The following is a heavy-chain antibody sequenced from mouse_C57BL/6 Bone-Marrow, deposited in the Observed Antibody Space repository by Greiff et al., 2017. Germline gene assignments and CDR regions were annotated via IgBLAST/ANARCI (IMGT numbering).Heavy chain of an antibody. CDR2: ISNGGGST. D-gene: IGHD2-5*01. CDR3: ARPPAYYSNYLAY. J-gene: IGHJ3*01. V-gene: IGHV5-12*01. Sequence: EVKLMESGGGLVQPGGSLKLSCAASGFTFSDYYMYWVRQTPEKRLEWVAYISNGGGSTYYPDTVKGRFTISRDNAKNTLYLQMSRLKSEDTAMYYCARPPAYYSNYLAYWGQGTLVTVSA. CDR1: GFTFSDYY.